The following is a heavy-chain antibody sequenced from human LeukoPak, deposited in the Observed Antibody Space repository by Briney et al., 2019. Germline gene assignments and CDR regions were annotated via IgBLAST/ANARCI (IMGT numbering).Heavy chain of an antibody. CDR2: ISGGRGGA. CDR3: AKDTPYFEH. V-gene: IGHV3-23*01. J-gene: IGHJ4*02. CDR1: GFTFHNFA. Sequence: GGSLRLSCEASGFTFHNFAMTWVRQAPVRGPEWVSTISGGRGGAFYADSVKGRFTISRDDSKSTLYLQMSSLSVADTAVYFCAKDTPYFEHWGQGVLVTVAS.